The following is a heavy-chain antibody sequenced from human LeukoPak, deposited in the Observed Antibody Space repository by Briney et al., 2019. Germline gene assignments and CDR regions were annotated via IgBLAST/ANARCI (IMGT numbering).Heavy chain of an antibody. CDR3: ATDPSAVAVIGYFDY. Sequence: GGSLRLSCAASGFTFSSYSMNWVRQAPGKGLEWVSSISSSSSYIYYADSVKGRFTISRDNAKNSLYLQMNSLRAEDTAVYYCATDPSAVAVIGYFDYWGQGTLVTVSS. J-gene: IGHJ4*02. CDR2: ISSSSSYI. CDR1: GFTFSSYS. D-gene: IGHD6-19*01. V-gene: IGHV3-21*01.